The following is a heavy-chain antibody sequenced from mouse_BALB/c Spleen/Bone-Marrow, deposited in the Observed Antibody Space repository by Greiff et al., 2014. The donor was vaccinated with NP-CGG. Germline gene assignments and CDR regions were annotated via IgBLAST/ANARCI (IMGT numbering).Heavy chain of an antibody. CDR2: IDPYNGGT. D-gene: IGHD1-1*01. Sequence: VHVKQSGPELVKPGASVKVSCKASGYSFTDYNMYWVKQSHGKSLEWIGYIDPYNGGTGYNQKFKGKATLTVDKSSSTAFMHLNSLTSEDSAVYYCARCPPIYGSRYPAWFAYWGQGTLVTVSA. V-gene: IGHV1S135*01. CDR3: ARCPPIYGSRYPAWFAY. CDR1: GYSFTDYN. J-gene: IGHJ3*01.